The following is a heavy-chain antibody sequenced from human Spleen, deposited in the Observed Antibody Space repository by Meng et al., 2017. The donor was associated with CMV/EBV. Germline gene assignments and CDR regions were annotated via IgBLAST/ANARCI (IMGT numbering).Heavy chain of an antibody. V-gene: IGHV4-61*05. CDR3: ASLGN. CDR1: GGSISSSSYY. J-gene: IGHJ3*01. Sequence: GSLRLSCTVSGGSISSSSYYWGWIRQPPGKGLEWIGYINYSGTTSYNPSLKSRVILSMDASRNEFSLRMNSVTAADTAMYYCASLGNWGPGTMVTVSS. CDR2: INYSGTT. D-gene: IGHD3-16*01.